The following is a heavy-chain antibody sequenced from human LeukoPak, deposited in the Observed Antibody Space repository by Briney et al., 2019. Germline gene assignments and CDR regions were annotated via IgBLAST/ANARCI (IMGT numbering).Heavy chain of an antibody. J-gene: IGHJ6*02. CDR2: ISSSGSTI. V-gene: IGHV3-11*04. D-gene: IGHD2-2*02. Sequence: GGSLRLSCAVSGVTFSDYYMSWIRQAPGKGLEWVAYISSSGSTIYYADSVKGRFTISRDNAKNTLYLQMNSLRAEDTAVYYCARGRYCSSTSCYTFYYYGMDVWGQGTTVTVSS. CDR3: ARGRYCSSTSCYTFYYYGMDV. CDR1: GVTFSDYY.